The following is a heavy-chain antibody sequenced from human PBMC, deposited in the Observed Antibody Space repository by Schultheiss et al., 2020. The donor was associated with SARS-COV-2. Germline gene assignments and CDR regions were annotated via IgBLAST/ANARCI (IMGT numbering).Heavy chain of an antibody. CDR1: GGSFSGYY. Sequence: SETLSLTCAVYGGSFSGYYWSWIRQPPGKGLEWIGRIYTSGSTNYNPSLKSRVTISVDTSKNQFSLKLSSVTAADTAVYYCARGADDYDFWSGYYPGSHFDYWGQGTLVTVSS. CDR2: IYTSGST. V-gene: IGHV4-59*10. J-gene: IGHJ4*02. D-gene: IGHD3-3*01. CDR3: ARGADDYDFWSGYYPGSHFDY.